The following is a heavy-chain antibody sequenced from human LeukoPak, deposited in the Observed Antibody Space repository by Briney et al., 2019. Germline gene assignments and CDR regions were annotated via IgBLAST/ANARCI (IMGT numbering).Heavy chain of an antibody. CDR3: ARDRLGAMLFFDS. CDR2: INPNSGGT. J-gene: IGHJ4*02. CDR1: GYTFTSYY. V-gene: IGHV1-2*02. Sequence: ASVKVSCKASGYTFTSYYMHWVRQAPGQGLEWMGWINPNSGGTNYAQKFQGRVTMTRDTSISTAYMELSRLRSDDTALYYCARDRLGAMLFFDSWGQGTLVTVSS. D-gene: IGHD3-16*01.